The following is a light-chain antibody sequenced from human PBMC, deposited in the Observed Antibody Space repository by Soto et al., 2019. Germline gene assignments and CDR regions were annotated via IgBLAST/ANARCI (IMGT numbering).Light chain of an antibody. CDR1: SSDVGGYNY. CDR2: DVS. J-gene: IGLJ1*01. V-gene: IGLV2-14*01. CDR3: SSYTSSSPLV. Sequence: QCVLTQPASVSGSPGQSITISCTGTSSDVGGYNYVSWYQQHPGKAPKLMIYDVSNRPSGVSNRFSGSKSGNTASLTISGLQAEDEADYYCSSYTSSSPLVFGTGTKVTVL.